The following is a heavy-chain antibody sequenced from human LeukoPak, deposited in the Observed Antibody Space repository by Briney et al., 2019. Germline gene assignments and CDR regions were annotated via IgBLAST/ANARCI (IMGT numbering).Heavy chain of an antibody. CDR3: AKDPRLAAIPAYYFDY. J-gene: IGHJ4*02. CDR1: GFTFDDYA. V-gene: IGHV3-9*01. CDR2: INWNSGSI. Sequence: GRSLRLSCAASGFTFDDYAMHWVRQAPGKGLEWVSGINWNSGSIDYADSVKGRFTISRDNSKNTLYLQMNSLRADDTAVYYCAKDPRLAAIPAYYFDYWGQGTLVTVSS. D-gene: IGHD6-13*01.